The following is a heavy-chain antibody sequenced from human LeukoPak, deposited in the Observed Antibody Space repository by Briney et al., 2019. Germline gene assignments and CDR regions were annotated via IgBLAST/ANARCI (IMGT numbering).Heavy chain of an antibody. CDR3: ARERPHTYGYDDFDF. Sequence: SETLSLTCTVSGDSISNSYWNWIRQPPGQGLEWVGYIGDNGNTNYNPSLKSRVTISVDTSKNQFSLKLTSLTAADTAVYYCARERPHTYGYDDFDFWGQGALVTVSS. D-gene: IGHD5-18*01. V-gene: IGHV4-59*01. J-gene: IGHJ4*02. CDR1: GDSISNSY. CDR2: IGDNGNT.